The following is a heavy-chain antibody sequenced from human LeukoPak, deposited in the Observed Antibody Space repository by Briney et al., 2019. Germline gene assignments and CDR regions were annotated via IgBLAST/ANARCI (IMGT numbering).Heavy chain of an antibody. Sequence: GASVKVSCKASGYTFTSYGISWVRQATGQGLEWMGWMNPNSGNTGYAQKFQGRVTMTRNTSISTAYMELSSLRSEDTAVYYCARGPTDSSGPNDYWGQGTLVTVSS. V-gene: IGHV1-8*02. D-gene: IGHD3-22*01. CDR3: ARGPTDSSGPNDY. CDR2: MNPNSGNT. CDR1: GYTFTSYG. J-gene: IGHJ4*02.